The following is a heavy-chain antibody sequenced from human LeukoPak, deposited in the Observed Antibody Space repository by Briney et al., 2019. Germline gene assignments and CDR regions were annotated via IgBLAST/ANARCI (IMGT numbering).Heavy chain of an antibody. Sequence: ETLSLTCTVSGGSLTSTSHYWDWVRQAPGKGLEWVSAISGSGGSTYHADSVKGRFTISRDNAKNSLYLQMNSLRAEDTAVYYCARESRAPKYGSGQDPLYGAFDIWGQGTMVTVSS. CDR2: ISGSGGST. CDR1: GGSLTSTSHY. J-gene: IGHJ3*02. D-gene: IGHD3-10*01. V-gene: IGHV3-23*01. CDR3: ARESRAPKYGSGQDPLYGAFDI.